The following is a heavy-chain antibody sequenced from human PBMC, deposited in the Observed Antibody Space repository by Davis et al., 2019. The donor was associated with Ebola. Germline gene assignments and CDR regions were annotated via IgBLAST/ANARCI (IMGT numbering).Heavy chain of an antibody. Sequence: AASVKVSCKASGYSFTDDGISWVRQAPGQGLEWMGWINAGNGNTKYSQKFQGRVTITRDTSASTAYMELSSLRSEDTAVYYCARGDELERPFDYWGQGTLVTVSS. V-gene: IGHV1-3*01. J-gene: IGHJ4*02. D-gene: IGHD1-1*01. CDR1: GYSFTDDG. CDR3: ARGDELERPFDY. CDR2: INAGNGNT.